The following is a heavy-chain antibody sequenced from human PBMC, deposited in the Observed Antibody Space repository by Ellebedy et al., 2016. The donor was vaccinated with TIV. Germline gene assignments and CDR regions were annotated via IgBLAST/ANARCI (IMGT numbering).Heavy chain of an antibody. V-gene: IGHV3-30*18. D-gene: IGHD1-26*01. CDR2: ISYDGSNK. J-gene: IGHJ4*02. CDR3: AKDRRGLVGATLDY. Sequence: GGSLRLSCAASGFTFSSYGMHWVRQAPGKGLEWVAVISYDGSNKYYADSVKGRFTISRDNSKNTLYLQMNSLRAEDTAVYYCAKDRRGLVGATLDYWGQGTLVTVSS. CDR1: GFTFSSYG.